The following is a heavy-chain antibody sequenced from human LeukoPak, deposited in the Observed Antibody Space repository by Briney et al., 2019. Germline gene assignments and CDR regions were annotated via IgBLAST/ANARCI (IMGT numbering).Heavy chain of an antibody. CDR2: IIPIFGTA. D-gene: IGHD6-19*01. J-gene: IGHJ4*02. CDR3: ATDTVAGFDY. CDR1: GGTFSSYA. Sequence: GASVKVSCKASGGTFSSYAISWVRQAPGQGLEWMGGIIPIFGTANYAQKFQGRVTITTDESTSTAYMELSSLRSGDTAVYYCATDTVAGFDYWGQGTLVTVSS. V-gene: IGHV1-69*05.